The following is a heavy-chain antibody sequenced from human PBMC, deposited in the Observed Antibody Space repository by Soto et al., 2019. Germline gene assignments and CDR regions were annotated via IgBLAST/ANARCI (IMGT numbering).Heavy chain of an antibody. CDR1: GFTFSTSG. J-gene: IGHJ5*01. CDR3: AKINRIQRAWFGS. CDR2: ISGSGAYT. D-gene: IGHD5-18*01. V-gene: IGHV3-23*01. Sequence: HPGGPLRLSCPASGFTFSTSGMSWVRQALRKGLEWVSSISGSGAYTYYAASVKGRFTISSDNSKRTLYLQMNSLRTRDTAMYYCAKINRIQRAWFGSWGQGT.